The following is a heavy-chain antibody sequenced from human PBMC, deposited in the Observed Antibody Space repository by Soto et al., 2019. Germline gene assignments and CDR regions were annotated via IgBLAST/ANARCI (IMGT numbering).Heavy chain of an antibody. Sequence: GGSLRLSCAASGFSFSDYYMSWIRQAPGQGLEWVSYISGSTSHTNYADSVKGRFTISRDNAKNSLYLQMNSLRAEDTAVYYCARDRAATGARYYYYGVDVWGQGTTVTVSS. CDR3: ARDRAATGARYYYYGVDV. J-gene: IGHJ6*02. CDR2: ISGSTSHT. V-gene: IGHV3-11*06. CDR1: GFSFSDYY. D-gene: IGHD6-13*01.